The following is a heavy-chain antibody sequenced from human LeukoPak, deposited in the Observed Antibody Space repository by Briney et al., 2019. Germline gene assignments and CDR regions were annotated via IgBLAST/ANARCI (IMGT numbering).Heavy chain of an antibody. Sequence: GGSLRLSCAASGFTFSTSSMHWVRQAPGKGLEWVAVVSYDGSKRYYADSVKGRFTVSRDNSRNTLYLQMNSLRAEDTAVYYCAKLELAYCGGDCYGTDFFDYWGQGTLVTVSS. CDR2: VSYDGSKR. D-gene: IGHD2-21*02. CDR1: GFTFSTSS. CDR3: AKLELAYCGGDCYGTDFFDY. V-gene: IGHV3-30*04. J-gene: IGHJ4*02.